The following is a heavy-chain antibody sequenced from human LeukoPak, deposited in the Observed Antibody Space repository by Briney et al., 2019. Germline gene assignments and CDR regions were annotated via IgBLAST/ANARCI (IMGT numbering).Heavy chain of an antibody. V-gene: IGHV4-34*01. J-gene: IGHJ4*01. CDR2: SHYRGTT. D-gene: IGHD1-26*01. CDR1: GESFSGYY. CDR3: ATLIVGTTYFDH. Sequence: SETLSLTCAVYGESFSGYYWSWVGQRPGKGLEWFGESHYRGTTNYNPSLKSRVTVSADTSRNQFSLNLTSVTAADTAVYYCATLIVGTTYFDHWGHGSLVTVCS.